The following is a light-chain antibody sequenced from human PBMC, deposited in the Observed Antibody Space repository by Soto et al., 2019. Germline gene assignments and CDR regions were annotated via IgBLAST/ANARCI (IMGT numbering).Light chain of an antibody. CDR3: QQSYITPPWT. CDR1: QSISSY. CDR2: AAS. J-gene: IGKJ2*02. V-gene: IGKV1-39*01. Sequence: DIPMTQSPSSLSASVGDRVTITCRASQSISSYLNWYQQKPGKAPKLLIYAASSLQSGVPSRFSGSGSGTDFTLTISSLQPEDFATYYCQQSYITPPWTFGQGTKLEIK.